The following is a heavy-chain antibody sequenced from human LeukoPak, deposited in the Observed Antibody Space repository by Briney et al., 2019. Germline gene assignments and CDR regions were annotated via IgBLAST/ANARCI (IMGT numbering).Heavy chain of an antibody. J-gene: IGHJ3*02. D-gene: IGHD5-18*01. CDR2: IYYSGST. V-gene: IGHV4-30-4*08. CDR3: ASSLLGTAMADDAFDI. Sequence: PSQTLSLTCTVSGGSISSGDYYWSWIRQPPGKGLEWIGYIYYSGSTYYNPSLKSRVTISVDTSKNQFSLKLSSVTAADTAVYYCASSLLGTAMADDAFDIWGQGTMVTVSS. CDR1: GGSISSGDYY.